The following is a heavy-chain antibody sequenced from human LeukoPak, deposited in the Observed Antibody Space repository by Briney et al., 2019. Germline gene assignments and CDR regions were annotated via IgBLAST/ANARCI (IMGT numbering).Heavy chain of an antibody. V-gene: IGHV3-23*01. J-gene: IGHJ5*02. D-gene: IGHD1-26*01. CDR1: GGSINSSSYY. Sequence: PSETLSLTCTVSGGSINSSSYYWGWIRQPPGKGLEWVSAISGSGGSTYYADSVKGRFTISRDNSKNTLYLQMNSLRAEDTAVYYCAKEEGVGATSNWFDPWGQGTLVTVSS. CDR2: ISGSGGST. CDR3: AKEEGVGATSNWFDP.